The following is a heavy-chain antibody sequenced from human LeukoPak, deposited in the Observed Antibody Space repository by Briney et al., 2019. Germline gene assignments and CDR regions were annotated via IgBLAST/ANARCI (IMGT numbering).Heavy chain of an antibody. Sequence: ASVKVSCKASGYTFTSYYMHWVRQAPGQGLEWMGIINPSGGSTSYAQKFQGRVTITADESTSTAYMELSSLRSEDTAVYYCASGPNWGTNFYYFDYWGQGTLVTVSS. V-gene: IGHV1-46*01. CDR2: INPSGGST. CDR1: GYTFTSYY. J-gene: IGHJ4*02. D-gene: IGHD3-16*01. CDR3: ASGPNWGTNFYYFDY.